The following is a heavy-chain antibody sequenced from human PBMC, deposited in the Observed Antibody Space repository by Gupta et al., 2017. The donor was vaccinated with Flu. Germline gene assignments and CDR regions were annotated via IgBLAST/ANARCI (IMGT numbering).Heavy chain of an antibody. CDR3: ARDGIAAAGTYYYYGMDV. J-gene: IGHJ6*02. V-gene: IGHV1-8*01. CDR2: MNPNSGNT. D-gene: IGHD6-13*01. CDR1: GYTFTSYD. Sequence: QVPLVQSGAEVKKPGASVKVSCKASGYTFTSYDINWVRQATGQGLEWMGWMNPNSGNTGYAQKFQGRVTMTRNTSISTAYMELSSLRSEDTAVYYCARDGIAAAGTYYYYGMDVWGQGTTVTGSS.